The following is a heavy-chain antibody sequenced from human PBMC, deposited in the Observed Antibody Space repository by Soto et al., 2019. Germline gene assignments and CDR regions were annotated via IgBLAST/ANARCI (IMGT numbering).Heavy chain of an antibody. J-gene: IGHJ2*01. CDR2: ISYDGSNK. CDR1: GFTFSSYG. CDR3: AKDLAYCSSTSCPGYFDL. D-gene: IGHD2-2*01. V-gene: IGHV3-30*18. Sequence: GGSLRLSCAASGFTFSSYGMHWVRQAPGKGLEWVAVISYDGSNKYYADSVKGRFTISRDNSKNTLYLQMNSLRAEDTAVYYCAKDLAYCSSTSCPGYFDLWGRGTLVTVSS.